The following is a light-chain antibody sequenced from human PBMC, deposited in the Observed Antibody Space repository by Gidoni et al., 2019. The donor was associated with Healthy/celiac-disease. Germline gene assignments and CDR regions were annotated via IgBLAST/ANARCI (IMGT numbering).Light chain of an antibody. V-gene: IGLV2-23*01. CDR3: CSYAGSSTYWV. Sequence: SALTPPASLSGSPCQSLTISCTGTSSDVGSYNLVSWYQQHPGKAPKLMIYEGSKRPSGVSNRFSGSKSGNTASLTISGLQAEDEADYYCCSYAGSSTYWVFGGGTKLTVL. CDR1: SSDVGSYNL. J-gene: IGLJ3*02. CDR2: EGS.